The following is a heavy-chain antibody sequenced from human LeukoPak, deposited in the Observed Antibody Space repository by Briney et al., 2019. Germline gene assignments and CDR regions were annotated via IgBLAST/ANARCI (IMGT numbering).Heavy chain of an antibody. D-gene: IGHD4-11*01. CDR2: IRYDGNNK. J-gene: IGHJ4*02. V-gene: IGHV3-30*02. CDR3: ARDQGDYPLDY. CDR1: GFTFSTYG. Sequence: GGSLRLSCAASGFTFSTYGMHWVRQAPGKGLEWVAFIRYDGNNKYYGDTVKGRITISRDNSKNTLYLQMNSLRAEDTAVYYCARDQGDYPLDYWGQGTLVTVSS.